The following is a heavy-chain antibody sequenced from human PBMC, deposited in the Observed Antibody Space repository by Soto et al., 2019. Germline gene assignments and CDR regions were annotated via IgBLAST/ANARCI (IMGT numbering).Heavy chain of an antibody. CDR1: GFTFSSYV. V-gene: IGHV3-23*01. CDR2: ISGGGGSA. D-gene: IGHD3-9*01. J-gene: IGHJ4*02. CDR3: AVPDYFENSGAMGERNDC. Sequence: VGSLRLSCAASGFTFSSYVMSWVRQAPWKGLEWVATISGGGGSAYYADSVKGRFTISRDNSKNTLYLQMNSLRAEDTAVYYCAVPDYFENSGAMGERNDCCAPRTL.